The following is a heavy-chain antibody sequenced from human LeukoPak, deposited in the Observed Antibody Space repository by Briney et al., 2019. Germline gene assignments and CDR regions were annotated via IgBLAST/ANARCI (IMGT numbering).Heavy chain of an antibody. CDR1: GYTFTGYY. V-gene: IGHV1-2*02. Sequence: ASVTVSCKASGYTFTGYYMHWVRQAPGQGLEWMGWINPNSGGTNYAQKFQGRVTMTRDTSISTAYMELSRLRSDDTAVYYCARDLDTAMTFDYWGQGTLVTVSS. CDR3: ARDLDTAMTFDY. CDR2: INPNSGGT. D-gene: IGHD5-18*01. J-gene: IGHJ4*02.